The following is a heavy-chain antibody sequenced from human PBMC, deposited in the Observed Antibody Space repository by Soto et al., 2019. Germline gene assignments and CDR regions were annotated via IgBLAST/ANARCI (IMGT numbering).Heavy chain of an antibody. D-gene: IGHD1-20*01. CDR2: VDYSGTA. V-gene: IGHV4-39*01. Sequence: SETLSLTCTVSSGSISVTNVFWGWVRQPPGKGLEWIGNVDYSGTAYFSPSLATRVTFHIDTSKNQFSLTLYSVTAADTAVYYCARITGRHLDYWGQGILVTVSS. CDR1: SGSISVTNVF. CDR3: ARITGRHLDY. J-gene: IGHJ4*02.